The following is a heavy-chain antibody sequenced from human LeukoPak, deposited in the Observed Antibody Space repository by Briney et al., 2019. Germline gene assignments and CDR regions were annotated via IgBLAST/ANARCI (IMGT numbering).Heavy chain of an antibody. J-gene: IGHJ5*02. V-gene: IGHV1-69*04. D-gene: IGHD4-23*01. Sequence: ASVKVSCKASGGTFSSYAISWVRQAPGQGLEWMGRIIPILGIANYAQKFQGRVTTTADKSTSTAYMELSSLRSEDTAVYYCARESTVVSLYYNWFDPWGQGTLVTVSS. CDR1: GGTFSSYA. CDR3: ARESTVVSLYYNWFDP. CDR2: IIPILGIA.